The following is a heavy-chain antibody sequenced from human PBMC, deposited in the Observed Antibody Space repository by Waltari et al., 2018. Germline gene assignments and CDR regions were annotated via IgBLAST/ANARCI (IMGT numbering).Heavy chain of an antibody. CDR1: GSSFTSYL. CDR3: ASVPMYYYDSSGYLYFQH. CDR2: IYPGDSDT. Sequence: EVQLVQSGAEVKQPGESLKISGQGSGSSFTSYLNGWLRPLPGTCLEWMGIIYPGDSDTRYSPSFQGQVTSSADKSISTAYLQWSSLKASDTAMYYCASVPMYYYDSSGYLYFQHWGQGTLVTVSS. J-gene: IGHJ1*01. V-gene: IGHV5-51*01. D-gene: IGHD3-22*01.